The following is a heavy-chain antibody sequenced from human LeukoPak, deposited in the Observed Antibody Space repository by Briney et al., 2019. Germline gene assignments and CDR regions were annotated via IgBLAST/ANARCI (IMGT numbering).Heavy chain of an antibody. Sequence: PSETLSLTCTVSGGSISSYYWSWIRQPPGKGLEWIGYIYYSGSTNYNPSLKSRVTISVDTSKNQFSLKLSSVTAADTAVYYCAREVISGGYYYGMDVWGQGTTVTVSS. J-gene: IGHJ6*02. CDR1: GGSISSYY. V-gene: IGHV4-59*12. CDR2: IYYSGST. D-gene: IGHD3-16*02. CDR3: AREVISGGYYYGMDV.